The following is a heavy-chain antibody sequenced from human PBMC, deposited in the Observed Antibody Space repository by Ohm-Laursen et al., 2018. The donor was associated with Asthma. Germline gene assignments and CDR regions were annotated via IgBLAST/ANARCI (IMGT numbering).Heavy chain of an antibody. V-gene: IGHV4-59*01. CDR3: ARGHGYNLC. D-gene: IGHD5-24*01. CDR1: GGSISSYY. J-gene: IGHJ4*02. Sequence: SETLSLTCTVSGGSISSYYWSWIRQPPGKGLEWIGYIYSTGSTNYNPSLESRVTISIDTSTNQFSLKLSSVTAADTAVYYCARGHGYNLCWGQGTLVTVSS. CDR2: IYSTGST.